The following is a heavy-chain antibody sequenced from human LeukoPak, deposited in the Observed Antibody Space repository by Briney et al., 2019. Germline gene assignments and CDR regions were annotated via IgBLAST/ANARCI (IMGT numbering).Heavy chain of an antibody. CDR2: IYYSGST. Sequence: SETLSLTCTVSGGSISSYYWSWIRQPPGKGLEWIGYIYYSGSTNYNPSLKSRVTMSVDTSKNQFSLKLSSVTAADTAVYYCAREGDLGFDIWGQGTMVTVSS. CDR1: GGSISSYY. CDR3: AREGDLGFDI. V-gene: IGHV4-59*12. J-gene: IGHJ3*02. D-gene: IGHD3-16*01.